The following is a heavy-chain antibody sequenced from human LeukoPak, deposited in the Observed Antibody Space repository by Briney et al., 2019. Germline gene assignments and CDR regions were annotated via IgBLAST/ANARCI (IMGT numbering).Heavy chain of an antibody. CDR3: ARDPGGYDYVWGSYRPDYFDY. J-gene: IGHJ4*02. Sequence: SETLSLTCEVSGDSLSSGGYSWSWIRQPPGKGLEWIGSIYYSGSTYYNPSLKSRVTISVDTSKNQFSLKLSSVTAADTAVYYCARDPGGYDYVWGSYRPDYFDYWGQGTLVTVSS. CDR1: GDSLSSGGYS. V-gene: IGHV4-39*07. D-gene: IGHD3-16*02. CDR2: IYYSGST.